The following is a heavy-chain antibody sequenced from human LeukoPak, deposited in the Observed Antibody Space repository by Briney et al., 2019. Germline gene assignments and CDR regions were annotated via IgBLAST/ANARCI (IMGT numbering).Heavy chain of an antibody. D-gene: IGHD4-17*01. CDR3: AKEIWPTVTTPGHTHFDY. CDR1: GFTFSSYA. V-gene: IGHV3-23*01. CDR2: ISGSGGST. Sequence: PGGSPRLSCAASGFTFSSYAMSWVRQAPGKGLEWVSAISGSGGSTYYADSVKGRFTISRDNSKNTLYLQMNSLRAEDTAVYYCAKEIWPTVTTPGHTHFDYWGQGTLVTVSS. J-gene: IGHJ4*02.